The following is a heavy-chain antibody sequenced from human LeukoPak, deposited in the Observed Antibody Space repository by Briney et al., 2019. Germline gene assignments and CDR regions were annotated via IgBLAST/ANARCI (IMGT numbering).Heavy chain of an antibody. J-gene: IGHJ4*02. CDR1: GGSISSYH. Sequence: SETLSLTCAVSGGSISSYHWSWIRQPAGKGLEWIGHIFTTGSTNYNPSLKSRVTMSVDTSKNQFSLKLSSVTAADTAVYYCVRTKTAMEEYFDYWGQGTLVTVSS. CDR3: VRTKTAMEEYFDY. CDR2: IFTTGST. V-gene: IGHV4-4*07. D-gene: IGHD5-18*01.